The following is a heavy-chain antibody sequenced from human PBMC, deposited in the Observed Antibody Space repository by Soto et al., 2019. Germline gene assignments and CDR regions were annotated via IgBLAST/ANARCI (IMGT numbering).Heavy chain of an antibody. D-gene: IGHD3-16*02. V-gene: IGHV1-18*01. J-gene: IGHJ6*03. CDR3: ARDGKVMITFGGVIDLPYYYMDV. Sequence: ASVKVSCKASGYTFTSYGISWVRQAPGQGLEWMGWISAYNGNTNYAQKLQGRVTMTTDTSTSTAYMELRSLGSDDTAVYYCARDGKVMITFGGVIDLPYYYMDVWGKGTTVTVSS. CDR1: GYTFTSYG. CDR2: ISAYNGNT.